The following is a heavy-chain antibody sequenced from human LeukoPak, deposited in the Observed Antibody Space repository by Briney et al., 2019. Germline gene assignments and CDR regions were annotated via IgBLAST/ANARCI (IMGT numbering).Heavy chain of an antibody. V-gene: IGHV5-10-1*01. Sequence: GESLKISCKGSGYSFTSYWISWGRQMPGKGLEWMGRIDPSDSNTNYSPSFQGHVTISADKSISTAYLQWSSLKASDTAMYYCARRILGDTAMVRDYWGQGTLVTVTA. CDR2: IDPSDSNT. CDR3: ARRILGDTAMVRDY. D-gene: IGHD5-18*01. J-gene: IGHJ4*02. CDR1: GYSFTSYW.